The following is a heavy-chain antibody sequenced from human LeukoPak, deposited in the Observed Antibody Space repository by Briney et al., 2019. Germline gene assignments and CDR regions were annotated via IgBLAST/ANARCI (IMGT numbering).Heavy chain of an antibody. Sequence: VASVKVSCKASGYTLTSYGISWVRQAPGQGLEWMGWISAYNGNTNYAQKLQGRVTMTTDTSTSTAYMELRSLRSDDTAVYYCARLRIPYDSSGYSPFDYWGQGTLVTVSS. J-gene: IGHJ4*02. CDR1: GYTLTSYG. D-gene: IGHD3-22*01. V-gene: IGHV1-18*01. CDR3: ARLRIPYDSSGYSPFDY. CDR2: ISAYNGNT.